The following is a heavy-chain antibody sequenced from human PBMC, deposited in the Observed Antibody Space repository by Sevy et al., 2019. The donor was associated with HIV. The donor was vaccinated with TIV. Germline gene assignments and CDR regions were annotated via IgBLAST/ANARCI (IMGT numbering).Heavy chain of an antibody. V-gene: IGHV3-30*02. CDR2: IRYDGSNK. CDR1: GFTFSSYG. CDR3: AKPNDFWSGFNYYYYYMDV. Sequence: GGSLRLSCAASGFTFSSYGMHWVRQAPGKGLEWVAFIRYDGSNKYYADSVKGRFTISRDNFKNTLYLQMNSLRAEDTAVYYCAKPNDFWSGFNYYYYYMDVWGKGTTVTVS. D-gene: IGHD3-3*01. J-gene: IGHJ6*03.